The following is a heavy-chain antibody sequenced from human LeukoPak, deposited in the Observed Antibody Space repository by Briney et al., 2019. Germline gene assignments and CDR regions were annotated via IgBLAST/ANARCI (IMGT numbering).Heavy chain of an antibody. Sequence: ASVKVSCKASGYTFTSYGISWVRQATGQGLEWMGWMNPNSGNTGYAQRFQGRVTITRNTSISTAYMELSSLRSEDTAVYYCAREGSSTSIDYWGQGTLVTVSS. D-gene: IGHD2-2*01. V-gene: IGHV1-8*03. CDR1: GYTFTSYG. CDR2: MNPNSGNT. J-gene: IGHJ4*02. CDR3: AREGSSTSIDY.